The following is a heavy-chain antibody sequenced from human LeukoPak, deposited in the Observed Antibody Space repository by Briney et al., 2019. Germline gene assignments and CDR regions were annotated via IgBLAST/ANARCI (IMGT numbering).Heavy chain of an antibody. CDR2: IVVGSGNT. CDR1: GFTFTSSA. Sequence: GTSVKVSCKASGFTFTSSATQWVRQARGQRLEWIGWIVVGSGNTNYAQKFQERVTITRDMSTSTAYMELSSLRSEDTAVYYCAADGRGRASGSYYINDAFDIWGQGTMVTVSS. V-gene: IGHV1-58*02. J-gene: IGHJ3*02. D-gene: IGHD3-10*01. CDR3: AADGRGRASGSYYINDAFDI.